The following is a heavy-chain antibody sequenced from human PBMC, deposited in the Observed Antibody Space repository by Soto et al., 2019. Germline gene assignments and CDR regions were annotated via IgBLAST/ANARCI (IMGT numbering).Heavy chain of an antibody. J-gene: IGHJ5*02. D-gene: IGHD3-10*01. CDR3: ARGQGTRENWFDP. V-gene: IGHV4-4*02. CDR1: GGSISSSNW. Sequence: AVSGGSISSSNWWSWVRQPPGKGLEWIGEIYHSGSTNYNPSLKSRVTISVDKSKNQFSLKLSSVTAADTAVYYCARGQGTRENWFDPWGQGTLVTVSS. CDR2: IYHSGST.